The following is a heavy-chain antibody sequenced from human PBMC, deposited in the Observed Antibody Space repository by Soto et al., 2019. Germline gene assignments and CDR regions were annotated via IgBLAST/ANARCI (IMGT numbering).Heavy chain of an antibody. CDR1: GGSFSGYY. D-gene: IGHD3-10*01. CDR3: ASSSITMVRGNFDY. Sequence: SETLSLTCAVYGGSFSGYYWSWIRQPPGKGLEWIGEINHSGSTNYNPSLKSRVTISVGTSKNQFSLKLSSVTAADTAVYYCASSSITMVRGNFDYWGQGTLVTVSS. V-gene: IGHV4-34*01. J-gene: IGHJ4*02. CDR2: INHSGST.